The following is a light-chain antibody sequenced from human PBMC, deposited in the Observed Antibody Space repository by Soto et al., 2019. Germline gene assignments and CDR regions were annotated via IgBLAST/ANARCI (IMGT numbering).Light chain of an antibody. CDR3: QQYGSSLTWT. CDR2: GAS. CDR1: QSVSSSY. V-gene: IGKV3-20*01. Sequence: EIVLTQSPGTLSLSTGERATLSCRASQSVSSSYLAWYQQKPGQAPRLLIYGASSRATGIPDRFSGSGSGTDFTLTISRLEPEDFAVYYCQQYGSSLTWTLGQGTKVDIK. J-gene: IGKJ1*01.